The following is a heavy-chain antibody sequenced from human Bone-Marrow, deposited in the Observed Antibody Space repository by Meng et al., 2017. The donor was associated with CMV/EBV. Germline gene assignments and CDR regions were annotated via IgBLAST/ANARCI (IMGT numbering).Heavy chain of an antibody. Sequence: LRLSCTVSGGSISSGGYYWSWIRQHPGKGLEWIGYIYYSGSTYYNPSLKSRVTISVDTSKNQFSLKLSSVTAADTAVYYCARGVRYYYGSGAPYPDYWGQGTPVTVSS. CDR3: ARGVRYYYGSGAPYPDY. J-gene: IGHJ4*02. CDR2: IYYSGST. CDR1: GGSISSGGYY. D-gene: IGHD3-10*01. V-gene: IGHV4-31*03.